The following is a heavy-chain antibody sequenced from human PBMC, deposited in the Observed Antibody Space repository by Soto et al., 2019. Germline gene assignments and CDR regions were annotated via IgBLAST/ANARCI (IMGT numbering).Heavy chain of an antibody. Sequence: QVQLVQSGAEVKKPGSSVKVSCKASGGTFSNDIITWVRQAPGQGLEWMGRIIPLLDITNYAQKFQGRVTITADKSTRTSXMELNSLRSEDTAVYYCVRDSPIGSTYSGYDGIDYWGQGTLVTVSS. J-gene: IGHJ4*02. D-gene: IGHD5-12*01. CDR2: IIPLLDIT. CDR3: VRDSPIGSTYSGYDGIDY. V-gene: IGHV1-69*08. CDR1: GGTFSNDI.